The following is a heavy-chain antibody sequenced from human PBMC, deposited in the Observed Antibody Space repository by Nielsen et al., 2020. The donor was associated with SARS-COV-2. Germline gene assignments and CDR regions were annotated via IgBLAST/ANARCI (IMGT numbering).Heavy chain of an antibody. CDR2: IYPGDSDT. D-gene: IGHD6-6*01. J-gene: IGHJ6*03. CDR1: GYSFPTYW. CDR3: ARHTRSSSSFYYYYYMDV. Sequence: GESLKISCKGSGYSFPTYWIGWVRQMPGKGLEWMGIIYPGDSDTRYSPSFQGLVTISADKSISTAYLQWSSLKASDTAKYYCARHTRSSSSFYYYYYMDVWGKGTTVTVSS. V-gene: IGHV5-51*01.